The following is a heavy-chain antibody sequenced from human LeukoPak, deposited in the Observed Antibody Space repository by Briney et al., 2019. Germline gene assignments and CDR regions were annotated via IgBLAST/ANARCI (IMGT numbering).Heavy chain of an antibody. D-gene: IGHD1-26*01. CDR1: GGSISSSSYY. J-gene: IGHJ4*02. CDR2: IYYSGST. Sequence: MSSETLSLTCTVSGGSISSSSYYWGWIRQPPGKGLEWIGSIYYSGSTYYNPSLKSRVTISVDTSKNQFSLKLSSVTAADTAVYYCARYYARNLFDYWGQGTLVTVSS. V-gene: IGHV4-39*01. CDR3: ARYYARNLFDY.